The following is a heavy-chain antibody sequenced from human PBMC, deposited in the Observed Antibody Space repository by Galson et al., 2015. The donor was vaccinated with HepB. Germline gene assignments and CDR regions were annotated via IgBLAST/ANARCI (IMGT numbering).Heavy chain of an antibody. CDR2: IYAGYSDT. Sequence: QSGAEVKKPGESLRISCKASGYNFSSYWINWVRQKPGKGLEWMGIIYAGYSDTRYSPSFQGQVTISADKTISTAYLQWSSLKASDSAMYYCARGAVVEMATSDYFDFWGQGTLVTVSS. CDR3: ARGAVVEMATSDYFDF. J-gene: IGHJ4*02. D-gene: IGHD5-24*01. CDR1: GYNFSSYW. V-gene: IGHV5-51*01.